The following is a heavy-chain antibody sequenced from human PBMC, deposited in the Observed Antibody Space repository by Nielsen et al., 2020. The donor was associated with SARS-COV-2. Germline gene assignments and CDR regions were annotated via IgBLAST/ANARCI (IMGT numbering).Heavy chain of an antibody. CDR3: ARAPLGYSYGYDY. J-gene: IGHJ4*02. D-gene: IGHD5-18*01. V-gene: IGHV3-23*03. CDR1: GFTFSNYA. Sequence: GESLKISCAASGFTFSNYAMSWVRQAPGKGLEWVSVIYSGGSSTYYADSVKGRLTISRDNSKNSLYLQMNSLRAEDTAVYYCARAPLGYSYGYDYWGQGTLVTVSS. CDR2: IYSGGSST.